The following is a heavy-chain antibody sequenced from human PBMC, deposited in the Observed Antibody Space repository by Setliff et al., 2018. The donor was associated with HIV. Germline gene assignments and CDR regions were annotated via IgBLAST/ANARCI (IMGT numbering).Heavy chain of an antibody. CDR3: ARQPSWGSIDY. D-gene: IGHD7-27*01. V-gene: IGHV4-31*03. J-gene: IGHJ4*02. CDR2: IYYSGTT. CDR1: GGSISSGGYY. Sequence: SETLSLTCTVSGGSISSGGYYWSWIRQHPGKGLEWIGYIYYSGTTHYNPSLKSRVFISVDTSKNQFSLKLSSVTAADMAVYYCARQPSWGSIDYWGQGTLVTVS.